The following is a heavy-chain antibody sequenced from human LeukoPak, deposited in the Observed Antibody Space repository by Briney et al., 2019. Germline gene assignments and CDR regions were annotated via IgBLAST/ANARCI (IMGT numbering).Heavy chain of an antibody. CDR2: IYHSGST. CDR1: GYSISSGYY. Sequence: PSETLSLTCAVSGYSISSGYYWGWIRPPPGKGLEWIGSIYHSGSTHYNPSLKSRVTISVDTSKNQFSLKLNSVTAADTAVYYCARNGTNNYFDYWGQGTLVTVSS. V-gene: IGHV4-38-2*01. J-gene: IGHJ4*02. CDR3: ARNGTNNYFDY. D-gene: IGHD2-2*01.